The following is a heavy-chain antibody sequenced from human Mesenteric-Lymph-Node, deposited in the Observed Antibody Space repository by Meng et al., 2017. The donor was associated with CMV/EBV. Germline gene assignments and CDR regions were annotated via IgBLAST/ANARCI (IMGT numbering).Heavy chain of an antibody. CDR1: AYTFTGYY. Sequence: ASVKVSCKASAYTFTGYYMHWVRQAPGQGLEWMGWINPNSGGTNYAQKFQGRVTMTRDTSTTTVYLDLTSLTSEDTAVYYCARDTPGEDKWDWGQGTLVTVSS. D-gene: IGHD2-15*01. V-gene: IGHV1-2*02. CDR2: INPNSGGT. J-gene: IGHJ4*02. CDR3: ARDTPGEDKWD.